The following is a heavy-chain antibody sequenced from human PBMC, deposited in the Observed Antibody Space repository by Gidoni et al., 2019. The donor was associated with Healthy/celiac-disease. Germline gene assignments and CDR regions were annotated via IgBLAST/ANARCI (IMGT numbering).Heavy chain of an antibody. V-gene: IGHV3-30-3*01. CDR2: ISYDGSNK. D-gene: IGHD6-6*01. CDR1: GFTFSSYA. CDR3: ARDPRMYSSSYYFDY. J-gene: IGHJ4*02. Sequence: QVQLVESGGGVVQPGRSLRLSCAASGFTFSSYAMHWVRQAPGKGLEWVAVISYDGSNKYYADSVKGRFTISRDNSKNTLYLQMNSLRAEDTAVYYCARDPRMYSSSYYFDYWGQGTLVTVSS.